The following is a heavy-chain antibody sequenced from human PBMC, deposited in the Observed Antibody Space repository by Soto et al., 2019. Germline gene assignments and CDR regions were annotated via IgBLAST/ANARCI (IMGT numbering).Heavy chain of an antibody. J-gene: IGHJ4*02. CDR2: ISSSSSYI. CDR3: ARDLGARQQLVDDY. Sequence: EVQLVESGGGLVKPGGSLRLSCAASGFTFSGYSMNWVRQAPGKGLEWVSSISSSSSYIYYADSVKGRFTISRDNAKNSLYLQMNSLRAEDTAVYYCARDLGARQQLVDDYWGQGTLVTVSS. D-gene: IGHD6-13*01. V-gene: IGHV3-21*01. CDR1: GFTFSGYS.